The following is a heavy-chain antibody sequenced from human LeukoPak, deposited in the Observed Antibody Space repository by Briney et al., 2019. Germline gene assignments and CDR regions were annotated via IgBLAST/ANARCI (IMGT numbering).Heavy chain of an antibody. CDR1: GFTFSSYS. D-gene: IGHD6-19*01. V-gene: IGHV3-21*04. J-gene: IGHJ4*02. CDR3: AKAHSSGWATIDY. Sequence: GGSLRLSCAASGFTFSSYSMNWVRQAPGKGLEWVSSISSSSSYIYYADSVKGRFTISRDSAKNSLYLQMNSLRAEDTALYYCAKAHSSGWATIDYWGQGTLVTVSS. CDR2: ISSSSSYI.